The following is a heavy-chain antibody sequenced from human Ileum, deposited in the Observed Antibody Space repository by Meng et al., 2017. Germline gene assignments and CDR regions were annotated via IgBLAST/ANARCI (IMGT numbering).Heavy chain of an antibody. CDR3: ARHGGYSQDF. CDR2: ISHSGSA. V-gene: IGHV4-4*02. CDR1: SGSISSNTY. J-gene: IGHJ4*02. D-gene: IGHD4-23*01. Sequence: VRRQRPGPGLVRPSGTRSLTCSASSGSISSNTYWSWVRQPPGKGLEWIGQISHSGSAYYNPSLKSRVTMSVDKSKSQFSLMLTSVTAADTAIYYCARHGGYSQDFWGQGTLVTVSS.